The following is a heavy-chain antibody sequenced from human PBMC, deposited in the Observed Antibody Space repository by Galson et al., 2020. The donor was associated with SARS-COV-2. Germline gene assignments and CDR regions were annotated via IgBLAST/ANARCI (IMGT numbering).Heavy chain of an antibody. Sequence: VSSISSSSSYIYYADSVKGRFTISRDNAKNSLYLQMNSLRAEDTAVYYCAGVVPAAWWGQGTLVTVSS. CDR3: AGVVPAAW. D-gene: IGHD2-2*01. V-gene: IGHV3-21*01. CDR2: ISSSSSYI. J-gene: IGHJ4*02.